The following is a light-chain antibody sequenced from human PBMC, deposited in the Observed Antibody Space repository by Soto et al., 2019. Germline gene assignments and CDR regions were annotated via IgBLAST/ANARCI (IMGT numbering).Light chain of an antibody. Sequence: EIVLTQSPATLSLSPGERATLSCRASQSVSSYFAWYQQKPGQAPRLLIYDASNRATGIPARFSCSGSGTDFTLTISSLEPEDFAVYYCQQRGNWPLTFGQGTKVEIK. CDR3: QQRGNWPLT. J-gene: IGKJ1*01. CDR1: QSVSSY. V-gene: IGKV3-11*01. CDR2: DAS.